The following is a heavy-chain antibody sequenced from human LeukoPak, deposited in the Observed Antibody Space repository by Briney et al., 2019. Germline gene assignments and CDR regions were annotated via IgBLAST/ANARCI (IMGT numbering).Heavy chain of an antibody. CDR1: GGSFSGYY. Sequence: SETLSLTCAVYGGSFSGYYWSWIRQPPGKGLEWIGEINHSGSTNYNPSLKSRVTISVDTSKNQSSLKLSSVTAADTAVYYCARVRYYDSSGYYALGRASYYFDYWGQGTLVTVSS. CDR2: INHSGST. V-gene: IGHV4-34*01. CDR3: ARVRYYDSSGYYALGRASYYFDY. D-gene: IGHD3-22*01. J-gene: IGHJ4*02.